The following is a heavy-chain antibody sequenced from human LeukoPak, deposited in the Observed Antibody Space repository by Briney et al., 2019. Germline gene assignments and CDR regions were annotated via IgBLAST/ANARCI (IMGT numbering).Heavy chain of an antibody. D-gene: IGHD2-15*01. CDR1: GFSFSDYY. CDR2: ISSSGSTI. J-gene: IGHJ4*02. V-gene: IGHV3-11*01. CDR3: ARVADYCSGGICYSEYFDY. Sequence: PGGSLRLSCAASGFSFSDYYMSWIRQAPGKGLEWLSYISSSGSTIYYADSVKGRFTISRDNAKNSLYLQMNSLRAEDTAVYYCARVADYCSGGICYSEYFDYWGQGTLVPVSS.